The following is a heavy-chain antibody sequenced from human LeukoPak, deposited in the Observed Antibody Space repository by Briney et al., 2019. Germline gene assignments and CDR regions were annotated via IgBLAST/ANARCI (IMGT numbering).Heavy chain of an antibody. J-gene: IGHJ6*03. CDR1: GGSISSYY. CDR2: IYTSGST. CDR3: ASELVVGATKVGGYYYMDV. D-gene: IGHD1-26*01. Sequence: SETLSLTCTVSGGSISSYYWSWIRQPAGKGLEWIGRIYTSGSTNYNPSLKSRVTMSVDTSKNQFSLKPSSVTAADTAVYYCASELVVGATKVGGYYYMDVWGKGTTVTVSS. V-gene: IGHV4-4*07.